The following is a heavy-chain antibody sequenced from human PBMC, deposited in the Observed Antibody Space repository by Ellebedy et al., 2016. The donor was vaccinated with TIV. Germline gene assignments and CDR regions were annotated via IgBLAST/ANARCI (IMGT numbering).Heavy chain of an antibody. V-gene: IGHV5-51*01. Sequence: GESLKISXKGSGYSFASYWIGWVRQMPGKGLEWMGIIYPGDSDTRYSPSFQGQVTISADKSISTAYLQWSSLKASDTAMYYCARGSGAAPVDEHPGDPYSSSWYVKDKLAYLDYYGMDVWGQGTTVTVSS. CDR3: ARGSGAAPVDEHPGDPYSSSWYVKDKLAYLDYYGMDV. D-gene: IGHD6-13*01. J-gene: IGHJ6*02. CDR2: IYPGDSDT. CDR1: GYSFASYW.